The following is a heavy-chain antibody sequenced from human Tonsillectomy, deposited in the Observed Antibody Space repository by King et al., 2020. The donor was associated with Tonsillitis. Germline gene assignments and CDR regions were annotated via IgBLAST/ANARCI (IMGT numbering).Heavy chain of an antibody. Sequence: TLKESGPALVKPTQTLTLTCTFSGFSLSTSAMCVTWIRQPPGKALEWLALIDWDEDKYYSTSLKTRLTISKDTSKNQVVLTMTNMDPVDTATYYCARISNDFWSGYADYWGRGTLVTVSS. CDR3: ARISNDFWSGYADY. CDR2: IDWDEDK. V-gene: IGHV2-70*01. CDR1: GFSLSTSAMC. J-gene: IGHJ4*02. D-gene: IGHD3-3*01.